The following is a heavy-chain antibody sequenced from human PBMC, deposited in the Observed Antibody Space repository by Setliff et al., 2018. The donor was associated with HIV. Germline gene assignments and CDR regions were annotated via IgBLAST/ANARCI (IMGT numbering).Heavy chain of an antibody. CDR2: IYPGDSDT. V-gene: IGHV5-51*01. CDR1: GYSFTSYW. D-gene: IGHD5-18*01. CDR3: ARLLMPRGFSYGSYYYYGMDV. Sequence: GESLKISCKGSGYSFTSYWIGWVRQMPGKGLEWMGIIYPGDSDTRYSPSFQGQVTISADKSISTAFLQWRSLKASDTAIYYCARLLMPRGFSYGSYYYYGMDVWGQGTAVTVSS. J-gene: IGHJ6*02.